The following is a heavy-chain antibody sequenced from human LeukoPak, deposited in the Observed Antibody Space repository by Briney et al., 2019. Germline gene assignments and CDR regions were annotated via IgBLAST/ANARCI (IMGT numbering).Heavy chain of an antibody. CDR3: ARDGWFGESLY. J-gene: IGHJ4*02. CDR1: GFTFSSYS. D-gene: IGHD3-10*01. V-gene: IGHV3-21*01. Sequence: GGSLRLSCAASGFTFSSYSMNWVRQAPGKGLEWVSSISSSSSYIYYADSVKGRFTISRDNAKNPLYLQMNSLRAEDTAVYYCARDGWFGESLYWGQGTLVTVSS. CDR2: ISSSSSYI.